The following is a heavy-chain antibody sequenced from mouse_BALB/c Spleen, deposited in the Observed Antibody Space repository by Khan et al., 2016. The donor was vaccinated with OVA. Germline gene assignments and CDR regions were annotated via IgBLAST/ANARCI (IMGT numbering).Heavy chain of an antibody. D-gene: IGHD4-1*01. Sequence: VQLKQSGAELVKPGASVKLSCTASGFNIKDTYMHWVKQRPEQGLEWIGRIVPANDNSKYDPRFQGKATITADTSSNTAYLHLSSLTSEDTAVYCGAPAGTGDYFDYWGQGTTLTVSS. J-gene: IGHJ2*01. CDR1: GFNIKDTY. CDR3: APAGTGDYFDY. CDR2: IVPANDNS. V-gene: IGHV14-3*02.